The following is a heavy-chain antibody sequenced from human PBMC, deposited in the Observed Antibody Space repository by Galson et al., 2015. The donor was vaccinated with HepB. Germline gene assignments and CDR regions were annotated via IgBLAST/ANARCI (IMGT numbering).Heavy chain of an antibody. CDR3: ARAPRVQGPNNYNWFDP. J-gene: IGHJ5*02. CDR1: GYTFTGYY. V-gene: IGHV1-2*06. Sequence: SVKVSCKASGYTFTGYYMHWVRQAPGQGLEWMGRINPNSGGTNYAQKFQGRVTMTRDTSISTAYMELSRLRSDDTAVYYCARAPRVQGPNNYNWFDPWGQGTLVTVSS. D-gene: IGHD3-10*01. CDR2: INPNSGGT.